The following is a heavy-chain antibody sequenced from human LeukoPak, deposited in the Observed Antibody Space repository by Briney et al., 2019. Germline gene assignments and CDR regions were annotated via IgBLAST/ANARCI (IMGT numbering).Heavy chain of an antibody. Sequence: SETLSLTCTVSGGSISSYYWSWIRQPAGKGLERIGRIYTSGSTNYNPSLKSRVTMSVDTSKNQFSLKLSSVTAADTAVYYCARDSSSWYGYYYYYYMDVWGKGTTVTVSS. V-gene: IGHV4-4*07. J-gene: IGHJ6*03. CDR3: ARDSSSWYGYYYYYYMDV. CDR1: GGSISSYY. D-gene: IGHD6-13*01. CDR2: IYTSGST.